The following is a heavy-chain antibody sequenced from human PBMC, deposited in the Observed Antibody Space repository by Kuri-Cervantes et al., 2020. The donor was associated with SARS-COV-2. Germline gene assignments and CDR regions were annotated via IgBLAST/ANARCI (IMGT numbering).Heavy chain of an antibody. D-gene: IGHD2-2*02. J-gene: IGHJ5*02. CDR1: GFTFSSYG. Sequence: GESLKISCAASGFTFSSYGMHWVRQAPGKGLEWVAVISYDGSNKYYADSVKGRFTISRDNAKNTLYLQMNSLRAEDTAVYYCARGVGCSSTSCYTGTFDPWGQGTLVTVSS. CDR3: ARGVGCSSTSCYTGTFDP. CDR2: ISYDGSNK. V-gene: IGHV3-30*03.